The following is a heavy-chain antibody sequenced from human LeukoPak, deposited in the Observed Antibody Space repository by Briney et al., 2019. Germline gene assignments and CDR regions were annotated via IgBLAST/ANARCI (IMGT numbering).Heavy chain of an antibody. Sequence: GGSLRLSCAASGFTFSSYAMSWVRQAPGKGLEWVSAISGSGDSTYYGDSVKGRFTISRDNSKNTLYLQMNSLRAEDTAVYYCAKVSSPTMIVVVITKGSYFDYWGQGTLVTVSS. CDR3: AKVSSPTMIVVVITKGSYFDY. CDR2: ISGSGDST. J-gene: IGHJ4*02. CDR1: GFTFSSYA. V-gene: IGHV3-23*01. D-gene: IGHD3-22*01.